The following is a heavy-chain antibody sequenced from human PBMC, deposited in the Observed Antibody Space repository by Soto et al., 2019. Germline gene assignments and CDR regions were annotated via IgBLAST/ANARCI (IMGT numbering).Heavy chain of an antibody. CDR1: GYTFTGYY. CDR3: ARGPIGPSSLAARRSTLYGMDV. D-gene: IGHD6-6*01. Sequence: GASVKVSCKASGYTFTGYYMHWVRQAPGQGLEWMGWINPNSGGTNYAQKFQGWVTMTRDTSISTAYMELSRLRSDDTAVYYCARGPIGPSSLAARRSTLYGMDVWGQGTTVTVSS. CDR2: INPNSGGT. V-gene: IGHV1-2*04. J-gene: IGHJ6*02.